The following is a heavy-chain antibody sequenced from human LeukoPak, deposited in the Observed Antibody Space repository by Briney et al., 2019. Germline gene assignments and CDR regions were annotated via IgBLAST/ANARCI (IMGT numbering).Heavy chain of an antibody. V-gene: IGHV4-34*01. Sequence: SETLSLTCAVYGGSFSGYYWSWIRQPPGKGLEWIGEINHSGSTYYNPSLKSRVTISVDTSKKQFSLKLSSVTAADTAVYYCAREATVTTSLDGFDIWGQGTMVTVSS. D-gene: IGHD4-17*01. CDR2: INHSGST. J-gene: IGHJ3*02. CDR3: AREATVTTSLDGFDI. CDR1: GGSFSGYY.